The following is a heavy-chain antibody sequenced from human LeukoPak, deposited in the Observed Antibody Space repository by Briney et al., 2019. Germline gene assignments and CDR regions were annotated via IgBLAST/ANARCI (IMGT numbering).Heavy chain of an antibody. D-gene: IGHD2-15*01. J-gene: IGHJ6*02. CDR3: ARDGVGYCSGGSCYSTYGMDV. CDR2: IYSGGST. CDR1: GFTFSRYW. Sequence: GGSLRLSCAASGFTFSRYWMSWVRQAPGKGLEWVSVIYSGGSTYYADSVKGRFTISRDNSKNTLYLQMNSLRAEDTAVYYCARDGVGYCSGGSCYSTYGMDVWGQGTTVTVSS. V-gene: IGHV3-53*01.